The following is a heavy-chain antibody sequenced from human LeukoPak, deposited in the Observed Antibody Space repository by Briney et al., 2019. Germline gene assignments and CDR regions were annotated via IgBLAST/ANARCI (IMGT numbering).Heavy chain of an antibody. CDR2: INHSGST. D-gene: IGHD6-13*01. Sequence: IPSETLSLTCAVYGGSFSGYYWSWIRQPPGKGREWIGEINHSGSTNYNPSLKSRVTTSVDTSKNQFSLKLSSVTAADTAVYYCARGKQQLDAFDIWGQGTMVTVSS. V-gene: IGHV4-34*01. CDR1: GGSFSGYY. CDR3: ARGKQQLDAFDI. J-gene: IGHJ3*02.